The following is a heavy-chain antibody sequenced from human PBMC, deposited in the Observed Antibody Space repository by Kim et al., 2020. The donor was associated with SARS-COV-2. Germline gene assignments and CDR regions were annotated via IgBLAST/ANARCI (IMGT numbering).Heavy chain of an antibody. CDR3: ARDQRGMDV. CDR2: GST. J-gene: IGHJ6*02. V-gene: IGHV4-59*01. Sequence: GSTNYNPSLKSRVTISVDTSKNQFSLKLSSVTAADTAVYYCARDQRGMDVWGQGTTVTVSS.